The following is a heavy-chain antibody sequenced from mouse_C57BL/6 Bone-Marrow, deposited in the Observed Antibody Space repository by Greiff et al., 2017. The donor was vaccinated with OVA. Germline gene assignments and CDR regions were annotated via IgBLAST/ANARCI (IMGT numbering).Heavy chain of an antibody. CDR3: ARPDYYGSGGY. CDR2: ISSGSSTI. J-gene: IGHJ2*01. CDR1: GFTFSDYG. Sequence: EVKLMESGGGLVKPGGSLKLSCAASGFTFSDYGMHWVRQAPEKGLEWVAYISSGSSTIYYADTVKGRFTISRDNAKNTLFLQMTSLRSEDTAMYYCARPDYYGSGGYWGQGTTLTVSS. V-gene: IGHV5-17*01. D-gene: IGHD1-1*01.